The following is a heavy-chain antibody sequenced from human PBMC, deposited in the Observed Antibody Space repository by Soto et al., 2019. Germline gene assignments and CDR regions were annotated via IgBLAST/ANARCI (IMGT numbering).Heavy chain of an antibody. Sequence: EVQLLESGGGLVQPGGSVRLSCAASGFTFSSYAMSWVRQAPGKGLEWVSAVSGSGGTTYYADSVKGRFTISRDNSKNTVYLQMNSLRVEDTAVYYCAKWYYYDRRPRKYFDYWGQGTLVIVSS. CDR2: VSGSGGTT. D-gene: IGHD3-22*01. CDR1: GFTFSSYA. J-gene: IGHJ4*02. V-gene: IGHV3-23*01. CDR3: AKWYYYDRRPRKYFDY.